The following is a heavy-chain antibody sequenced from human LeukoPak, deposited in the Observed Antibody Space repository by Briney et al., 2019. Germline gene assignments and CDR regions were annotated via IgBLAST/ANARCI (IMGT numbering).Heavy chain of an antibody. V-gene: IGHV1-69-2*01. CDR1: GYTFTDYY. D-gene: IGHD4-17*01. CDR3: AMTTVTTFWFDP. Sequence: ASVKVSCKVSGYTFTDYYMHWVQQAPGKGLEWMGLVDPEDGETIYAEKFQGRVTITADTSTDTAYIELSSLRSEDTAVYYCAMTTVTTFWFDPWGQGTLVTVSS. J-gene: IGHJ5*02. CDR2: VDPEDGET.